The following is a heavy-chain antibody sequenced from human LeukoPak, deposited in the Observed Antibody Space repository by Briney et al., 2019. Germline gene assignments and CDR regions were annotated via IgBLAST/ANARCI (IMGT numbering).Heavy chain of an antibody. CDR3: ARERPCDILTGNYYYYYMDV. J-gene: IGHJ6*03. D-gene: IGHD3-9*01. Sequence: ASVKVSCKASGYTFTGYYMHWVRQAPGQGLEWMGWINPNSGGTNYAQKFQGRVTMTRDTSISTAYMELSRLRSDDTAVYYCARERPCDILTGNYYYYYMDVWGKGTTVTVSS. V-gene: IGHV1-2*02. CDR2: INPNSGGT. CDR1: GYTFTGYY.